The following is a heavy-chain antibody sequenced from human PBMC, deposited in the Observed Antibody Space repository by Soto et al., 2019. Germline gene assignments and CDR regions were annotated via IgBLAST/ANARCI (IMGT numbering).Heavy chain of an antibody. CDR3: AIGTYYYDSSGYYWDYYYGMDV. J-gene: IGHJ6*02. Sequence: QVQLVQSGAEEKKPGASVKVSCKASGYTFTSYAMHWVRQAPGQRLEWMGWINAGNGNTKYSQKFQGRVTITRDTSARTAYMELSSLRSEDTAVYYCAIGTYYYDSSGYYWDYYYGMDVWGQGTTVTVSS. CDR2: INAGNGNT. D-gene: IGHD3-22*01. CDR1: GYTFTSYA. V-gene: IGHV1-3*05.